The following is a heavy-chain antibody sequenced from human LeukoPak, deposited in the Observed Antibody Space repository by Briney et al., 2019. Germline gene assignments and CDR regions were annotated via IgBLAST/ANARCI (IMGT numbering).Heavy chain of an antibody. Sequence: GGSLRLSCAASGFTFSSYGMYWVRQAPGKGLEWVAFIRYDGSNKYYADSVKGRFTVSRDNAKNSLYLQMNSLRAEDTAVYYCASCCDSSGYTWAFDIWGQGTMVTVSS. CDR1: GFTFSSYG. D-gene: IGHD3-22*01. J-gene: IGHJ3*02. CDR3: ASCCDSSGYTWAFDI. CDR2: IRYDGSNK. V-gene: IGHV3-30*02.